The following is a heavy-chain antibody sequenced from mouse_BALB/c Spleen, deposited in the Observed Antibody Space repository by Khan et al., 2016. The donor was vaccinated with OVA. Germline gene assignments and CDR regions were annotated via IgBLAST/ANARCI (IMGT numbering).Heavy chain of an antibody. J-gene: IGHJ4*01. Sequence: LVKPGASVKLTCKVSGYTFTSYWTNWIKQRPGQGLEWLGDIAPGSDSSYYSEVFKGKATLTVDTSSTTVFLQFSSLTSEDSAVFSSARSNCYGRSLYCMDYWGQGTSVTVSS. CDR2: IAPGSDSS. CDR3: ARSNCYGRSLYCMDY. D-gene: IGHD1-1*01. CDR1: GYTFTSYW. V-gene: IGHV1S41*01.